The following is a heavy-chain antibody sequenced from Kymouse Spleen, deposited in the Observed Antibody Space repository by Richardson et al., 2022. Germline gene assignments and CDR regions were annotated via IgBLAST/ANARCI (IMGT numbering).Heavy chain of an antibody. J-gene: IGHJ6*02. CDR1: GGSFSGYY. V-gene: IGHV4-34*01. CDR3: ARGLGYCSSTSCYADYYYGMDV. Sequence: QVQLQQWGAGLLKPSETLSLTCAVYGGSFSGYYWSWIRQPPGKGLEWIGEINHSGSTNYNPSLKSRVTISVDTSKNQFSLKLSSVTAADTAVYYCARGLGYCSSTSCYADYYYGMDVWGQGTTVTVSS. CDR2: INHSGST. D-gene: IGHD2-2*02.